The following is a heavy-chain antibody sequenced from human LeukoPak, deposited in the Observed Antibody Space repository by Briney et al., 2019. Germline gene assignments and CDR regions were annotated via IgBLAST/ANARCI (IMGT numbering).Heavy chain of an antibody. D-gene: IGHD4-11*01. CDR2: INHSGST. V-gene: IGHV4-34*01. J-gene: IGHJ4*02. CDR3: ARESTSYSNYD. CDR1: GGSFSGYY. Sequence: SETLSLTCAVYGGSFSGYYWSWIRQPPGKGLEWIGEINHSGSTNYNPSLKSRVTISVDTSKNQLSLKLSSVTAANTAVYYCARESTSYSNYDWGQGTLVTVSS.